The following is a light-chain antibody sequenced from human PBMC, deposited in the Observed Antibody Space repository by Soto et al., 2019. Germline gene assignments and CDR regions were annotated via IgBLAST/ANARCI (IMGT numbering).Light chain of an antibody. V-gene: IGKV1D-13*01. CDR2: DAS. Sequence: AIQLTQSPSSLSASVGERVTITCRASQGISSALAWYQQKPGKAPKLLIYDASSLESGVPSRFSGSGSGTDFTLTISSLQPEDFAAYYCQQFNNYPFTFGPGTKVDIK. CDR1: QGISSA. J-gene: IGKJ3*01. CDR3: QQFNNYPFT.